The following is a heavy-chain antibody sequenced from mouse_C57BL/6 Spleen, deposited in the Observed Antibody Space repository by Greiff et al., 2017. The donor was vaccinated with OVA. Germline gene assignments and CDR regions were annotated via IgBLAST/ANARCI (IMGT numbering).Heavy chain of an antibody. CDR2: IWRGGST. CDR3: AKNDYGSSAWFAY. D-gene: IGHD1-1*01. V-gene: IGHV2-5*01. CDR1: GFSLTSYG. Sequence: VKLQQSGPGLVQPSQSLSITCTVSGFSLTSYGVHWVRQSPGKGLEWLGVIWRGGSTDYNAAFMSRLSITKDNSKSQVFFKMNSLQADDTAIYYCAKNDYGSSAWFAYWGQGTLVTVSA. J-gene: IGHJ3*01.